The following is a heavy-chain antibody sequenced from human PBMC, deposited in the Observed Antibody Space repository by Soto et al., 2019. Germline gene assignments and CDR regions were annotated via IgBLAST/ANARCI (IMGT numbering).Heavy chain of an antibody. CDR2: ISSNGGST. CDR3: ARDLGYYGSGRAYYYYYMDV. V-gene: IGHV3-64*01. Sequence: GGSLRLSCAASGFTFISYAMHWVRQAPGKGLEYVSAISSNGGSTYYANSVKGRFTISRDNSKNTLYLQMGSLRAEDMAVYYCARDLGYYGSGRAYYYYYMDVWGKGTTVTVSS. CDR1: GFTFISYA. J-gene: IGHJ6*03. D-gene: IGHD3-10*01.